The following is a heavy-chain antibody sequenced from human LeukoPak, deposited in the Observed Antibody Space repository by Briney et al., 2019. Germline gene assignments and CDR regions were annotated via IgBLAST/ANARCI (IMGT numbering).Heavy chain of an antibody. V-gene: IGHV3-66*01. CDR3: ARDPKQWLAGADP. J-gene: IGHJ5*02. D-gene: IGHD6-19*01. CDR1: GFTVSSNY. Sequence: GGSLRLSCAASGFTVSSNYMSWVRQAPGKGLEWVSVIYSGGSTYYADSVKGRFTISRDNSKNTLYLQMNSLRAEDTAVYYRARDPKQWLAGADPWGQGTLVTVSS. CDR2: IYSGGST.